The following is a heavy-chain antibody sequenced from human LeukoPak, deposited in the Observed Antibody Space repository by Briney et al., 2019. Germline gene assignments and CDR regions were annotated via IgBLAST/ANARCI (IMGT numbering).Heavy chain of an antibody. CDR3: ARLPGPSYYMDV. V-gene: IGHV3-21*01. CDR1: GFTISSYG. Sequence: TGGSLRLSCAASGFTISSYGMNWVRQPPGKGLEWVSSITSISSSINYADSVKGRFTISRDNAKNSLYLQMNSLRAEDTAVYYCARLPGPSYYMDVWGKGTTVTISS. J-gene: IGHJ6*03. CDR2: ITSISSSI.